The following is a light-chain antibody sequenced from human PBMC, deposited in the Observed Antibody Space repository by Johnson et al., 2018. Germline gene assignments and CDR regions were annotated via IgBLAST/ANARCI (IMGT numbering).Light chain of an antibody. CDR1: SSNIGNNY. CDR3: GTWDSSLSAVNV. J-gene: IGLJ1*01. Sequence: QSVLTQPPSVSAAPGQKVTISCSGSSSNIGNNYVSWYQQLPGTAPKLLIYENNKRPSGIPDRFSGSKSGTSATLGITGLQTGDEADYYCGTWDSSLSAVNVFRTWTKVTVL. V-gene: IGLV1-51*02. CDR2: ENN.